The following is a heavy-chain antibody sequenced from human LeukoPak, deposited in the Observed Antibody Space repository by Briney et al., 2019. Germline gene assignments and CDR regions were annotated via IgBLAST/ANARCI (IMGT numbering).Heavy chain of an antibody. J-gene: IGHJ4*02. CDR3: ARESGSVTSEVDFDY. D-gene: IGHD4-17*01. V-gene: IGHV3-7*01. CDR2: IKQDGSQK. Sequence: GGSLRLSCAASGFTFSSYWMSWVRQAPGKGLEWVANIKQDGSQKYYVDSVKGRFTISRDNAKNSLYLQMNSLRAEDTAVYYCARESGSVTSEVDFDYWGQGTLVTVSS. CDR1: GFTFSSYW.